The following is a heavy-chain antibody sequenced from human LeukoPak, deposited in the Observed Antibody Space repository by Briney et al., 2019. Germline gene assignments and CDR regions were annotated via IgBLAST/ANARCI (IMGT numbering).Heavy chain of an antibody. V-gene: IGHV3-49*04. J-gene: IGHJ4*02. CDR2: IRSKAYGGTT. CDR3: TRETAKYYDFWSGYSHFDY. CDR1: GFTFGDYA. D-gene: IGHD3-3*01. Sequence: GGSLRLSCTASGFTFGDYAMTWVRQAPGKGLEWVGFIRSKAYGGTTEYAASVKGRFTISRDDSKSIAYLQMNSLKTEDTAVYYCTRETAKYYDFWSGYSHFDYWGQGTLVTVSS.